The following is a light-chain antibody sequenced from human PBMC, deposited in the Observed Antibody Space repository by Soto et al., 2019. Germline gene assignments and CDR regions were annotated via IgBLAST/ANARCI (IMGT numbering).Light chain of an antibody. CDR3: QSYDSSLSGSYV. J-gene: IGLJ1*01. CDR1: SSNSGAGYD. Sequence: QSARTQPPSWSWAPVQTITISCTRRSSNSGAGYDVHWYQQLPGTAPKLLIYDNTNRPSGVPDRFSGSKSGTSASLAITGLQAEDEADYYCQSYDSSLSGSYVFGTGTKVTVL. CDR2: DNT. V-gene: IGLV1-40*01.